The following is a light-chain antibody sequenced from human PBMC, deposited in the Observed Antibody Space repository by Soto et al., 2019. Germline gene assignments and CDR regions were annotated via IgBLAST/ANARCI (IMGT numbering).Light chain of an antibody. Sequence: QAVVTQPPSASGTPGQRVTISCSGSSSNIGSNYVYWYQQLPGTAPKLLIYRNNQRPSGVPDRFSGSKSGTSASLAISGLRSEDEGDYYCAAWDDSLSAHWVFGGGTKVTVL. CDR3: AAWDDSLSAHWV. V-gene: IGLV1-47*01. CDR1: SSNIGSNY. CDR2: RNN. J-gene: IGLJ3*02.